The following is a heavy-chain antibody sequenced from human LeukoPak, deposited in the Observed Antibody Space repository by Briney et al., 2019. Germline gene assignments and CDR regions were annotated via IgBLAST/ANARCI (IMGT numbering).Heavy chain of an antibody. D-gene: IGHD6-13*01. CDR3: ARDGPIAAPTYWYFDL. J-gene: IGHJ2*01. Sequence: GASAKVSCKASGYTFTGYYMHWVRQAPGQGLEWMGWINPNSGGTNYAQKFQGRVTMTRDTSISTAYMELSRLRTDDTAVYYCARDGPIAAPTYWYFDLWGRGTLVTVSS. V-gene: IGHV1-2*02. CDR1: GYTFTGYY. CDR2: INPNSGGT.